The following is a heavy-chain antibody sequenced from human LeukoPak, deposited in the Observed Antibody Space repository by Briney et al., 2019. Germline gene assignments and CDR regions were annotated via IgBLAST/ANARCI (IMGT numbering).Heavy chain of an antibody. CDR2: IIPIFGTA. V-gene: IGHV1-69*13. CDR3: ARDPDYYDSSGYYYVGPWFDP. J-gene: IGHJ5*02. CDR1: GGTFSSYA. D-gene: IGHD3-22*01. Sequence: SVKVSCKASGGTFSSYAISWVRRAPGQGLEWMGRIIPIFGTANYAQKFQGRVTITPDESTRTAYMELSSLRSEDTAVYYCARDPDYYDSSGYYYVGPWFDPWGQGTLVTVSS.